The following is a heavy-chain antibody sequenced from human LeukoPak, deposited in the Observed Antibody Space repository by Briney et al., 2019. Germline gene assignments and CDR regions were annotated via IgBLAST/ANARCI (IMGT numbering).Heavy chain of an antibody. CDR2: ISGSGGST. CDR3: AKGRVRYFDYFDY. D-gene: IGHD3-9*01. J-gene: IGHJ4*02. Sequence: PGGSLRLSCAASGFTFSSYAMSWVRQAPGKGLEGVSAISGSGGSTYYADSVKGRFTISRDNSKNTLYLQMNSLRAEDTAVYYCAKGRVRYFDYFDYWGQGTLVTVSS. CDR1: GFTFSSYA. V-gene: IGHV3-23*01.